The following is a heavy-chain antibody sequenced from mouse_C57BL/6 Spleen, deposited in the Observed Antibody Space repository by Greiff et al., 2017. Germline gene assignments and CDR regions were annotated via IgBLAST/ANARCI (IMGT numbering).Heavy chain of an antibody. D-gene: IGHD2-5*01. Sequence: EVQLVESGGGLVKPGGSLKLSCAASGFTFSSYAMSWVRQTPEKRLEWVATISDGGSYTYYPDNVKGRFTISRYNAKNNLYLQMSHLKSEDTAMYYCARAPYSNYGGDYWGKGTTRTVSS. CDR2: ISDGGSYT. V-gene: IGHV5-4*01. J-gene: IGHJ2*01. CDR3: ARAPYSNYGGDY. CDR1: GFTFSSYA.